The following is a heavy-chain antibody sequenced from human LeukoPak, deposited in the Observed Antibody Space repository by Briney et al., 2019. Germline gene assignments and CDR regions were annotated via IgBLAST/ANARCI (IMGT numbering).Heavy chain of an antibody. J-gene: IGHJ5*02. V-gene: IGHV1-69*04. CDR3: ARDYRSGRSNWFDP. CDR2: IIPILGVA. D-gene: IGHD6-19*01. CDR1: GGTFSSYT. Sequence: GASVKVSCKASGGTFSSYTISWVRQAPGQGLEWMGRIIPILGVANYAQKFQGRVTITADKSTSTAYMGLSSLRSEDTAVYYCARDYRSGRSNWFDPWGQGTLVTVSS.